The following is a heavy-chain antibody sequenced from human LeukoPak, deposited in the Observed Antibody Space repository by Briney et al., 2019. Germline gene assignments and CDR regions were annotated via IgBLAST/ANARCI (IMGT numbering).Heavy chain of an antibody. D-gene: IGHD2-2*01. J-gene: IGHJ4*02. CDR2: IYTSGST. Sequence: SETLSLTCTVSGGSISSYYWSWIRQPAGKGLEWIGRIYTSGSTNYNPSLKSRVTMSVDTSKNQFSLKLSSVTAADTAAYYCARAETVVPAAMRTFDYWGQGTLVTVSS. V-gene: IGHV4-4*07. CDR3: ARAETVVPAAMRTFDY. CDR1: GGSISSYY.